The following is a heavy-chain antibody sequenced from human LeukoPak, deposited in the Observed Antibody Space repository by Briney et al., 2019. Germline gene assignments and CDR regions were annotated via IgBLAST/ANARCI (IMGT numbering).Heavy chain of an antibody. V-gene: IGHV1-2*06. CDR3: AREVSLMRATVTTLVY. CDR1: GYTFTGYY. D-gene: IGHD4-17*01. Sequence: ASVKVFCKASGYTFTGYYMHWVRQAPGQGLEWMGRINPNSGGTNYAQKFLGRVTMTRDTSISTAYMELSRLRSDDTAVYYCAREVSLMRATVTTLVYWGQGTLVTVSS. CDR2: INPNSGGT. J-gene: IGHJ4*02.